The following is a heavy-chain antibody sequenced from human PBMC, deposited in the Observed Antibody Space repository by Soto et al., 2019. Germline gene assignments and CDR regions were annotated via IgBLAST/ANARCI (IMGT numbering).Heavy chain of an antibody. CDR1: GYSFTSYW. J-gene: IGHJ3*02. Sequence: GESLKISCKGSGYSFTSYWIGWVRQMSGKGLEWMGIIYPGDSDTRYSPSFQGQVTISADKSISTAYLQWSSQKASDTAMYYCAGSATYSSGWYRDAFDIWGQGTRVTVSS. CDR3: AGSATYSSGWYRDAFDI. D-gene: IGHD6-19*01. CDR2: IYPGDSDT. V-gene: IGHV5-51*01.